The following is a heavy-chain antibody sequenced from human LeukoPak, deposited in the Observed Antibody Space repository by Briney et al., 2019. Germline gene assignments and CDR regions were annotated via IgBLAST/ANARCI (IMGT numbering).Heavy chain of an antibody. Sequence: ASVKVSCKASGYTFTSYAMHWVRQAPGQRLEWMGWINAGNGNTKYSQKFQGRVTITRGTSASTAYMALSSLRSEETAVYSGAREVFYGSGRTDSNKWFDPWGQGTLVTVSS. J-gene: IGHJ5*02. CDR1: GYTFTSYA. V-gene: IGHV1-3*01. CDR3: AREVFYGSGRTDSNKWFDP. CDR2: INAGNGNT. D-gene: IGHD3-10*01.